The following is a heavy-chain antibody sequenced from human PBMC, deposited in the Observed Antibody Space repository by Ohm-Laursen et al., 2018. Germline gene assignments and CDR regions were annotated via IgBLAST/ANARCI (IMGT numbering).Heavy chain of an antibody. D-gene: IGHD6-13*01. Sequence: SLRLSCAASGFTFSSYAMSWVRQAPGKGLEWVSAISGSGGSTYYADSVKGRFTISRDNSKNTLYLQMNSLRAEDTAVYYCAKDGVSSWRYYYYGMDVWGHGTTVTVSS. J-gene: IGHJ6*02. CDR2: ISGSGGST. CDR3: AKDGVSSWRYYYYGMDV. V-gene: IGHV3-23*01. CDR1: GFTFSSYA.